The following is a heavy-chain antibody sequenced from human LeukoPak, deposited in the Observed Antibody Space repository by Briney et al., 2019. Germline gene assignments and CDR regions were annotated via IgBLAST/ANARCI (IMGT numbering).Heavy chain of an antibody. CDR3: ARGVYGFDV. CDR1: GFTFSNYW. D-gene: IGHD2-8*01. CDR2: MSQDGIEI. V-gene: IGHV3-7*01. Sequence: GGSLRLSCAASGFTFSNYWMARVRQAPGKELEWVAYMSQDGIEIYYLDSVKGRFIISRDNAKNSLYLQMHSLRAEDTAVYYCARGVYGFDVWGQGTLINVSS. J-gene: IGHJ3*01.